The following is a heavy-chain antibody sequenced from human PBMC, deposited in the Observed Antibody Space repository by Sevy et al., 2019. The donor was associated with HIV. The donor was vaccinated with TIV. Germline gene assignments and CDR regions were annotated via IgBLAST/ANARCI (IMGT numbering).Heavy chain of an antibody. V-gene: IGHV1-69*13. J-gene: IGHJ5*02. CDR2: IIPIFGTA. CDR1: GGTFSSYA. CDR3: ARDPTDSNDYGGNSLLGAWFDP. Sequence: ASVKVSCKASGGTFSSYAISWVRQAPGQGLEWMGGIIPIFGTANYAQKFQGRVTITADESTSTAYMELSSLRSEDTAVYYCARDPTDSNDYGGNSLLGAWFDPWGQGTWSPSPQ. D-gene: IGHD4-17*01.